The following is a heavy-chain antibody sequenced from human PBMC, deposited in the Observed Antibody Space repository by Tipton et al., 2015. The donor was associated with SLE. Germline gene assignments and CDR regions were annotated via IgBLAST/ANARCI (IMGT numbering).Heavy chain of an antibody. D-gene: IGHD3-22*01. J-gene: IGHJ3*02. CDR2: IYYSGST. Sequence: TLSLTCPVSGGSISSYYWSWIRQPPGKGLEWIGYIYYSGSTNYNPSLKSRVTISVDTSKNQFSLKLSSVTAADTAVYYCARESYDTGAFDIWGPGTMVTGSS. CDR1: GGSISSYY. V-gene: IGHV4-59*01. CDR3: ARESYDTGAFDI.